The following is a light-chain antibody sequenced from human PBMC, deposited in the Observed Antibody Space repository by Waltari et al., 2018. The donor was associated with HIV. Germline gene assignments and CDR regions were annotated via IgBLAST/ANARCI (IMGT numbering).Light chain of an antibody. CDR2: EVN. CDR3: SSYGGTDTYV. Sequence: SALTQPPSAPGSVGQSVSISCTGTRTDVGYYDYVSWYQQHPGKAPKVIIYEVNKRPSGVPHRFSGSKSGNTASLTVAGLQADDEADYFCSSYGGTDTYVFGSGTKVSVL. J-gene: IGLJ1*01. CDR1: RTDVGYYDY. V-gene: IGLV2-8*01.